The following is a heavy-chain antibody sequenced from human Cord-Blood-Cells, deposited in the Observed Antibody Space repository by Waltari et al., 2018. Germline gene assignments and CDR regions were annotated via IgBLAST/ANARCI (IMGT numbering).Heavy chain of an antibody. J-gene: IGHJ3*02. V-gene: IGHV3-74*01. D-gene: IGHD7-27*01. CDR1: GFTFSSYW. CDR2: INSDGSST. CDR3: AFAGDPHAFDI. Sequence: EVQLVESGGGLVQPGGSLRLSCAASGFTFSSYWMHWVRQAPGKGLVGVSRINSDGSSTSYADSVKGRFTISRDNAKNTLYLQMNSLRAEDTAVYYCAFAGDPHAFDIWGQGTMVTVSS.